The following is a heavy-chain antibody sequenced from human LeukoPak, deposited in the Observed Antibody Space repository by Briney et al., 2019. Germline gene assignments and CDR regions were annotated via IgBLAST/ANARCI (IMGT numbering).Heavy chain of an antibody. CDR1: GFTFSSYE. V-gene: IGHV3-48*03. CDR2: IGNTGRTI. D-gene: IGHD1-14*01. CDR3: VRGDRFFFDF. Sequence: GGSLRLSCAASGFTFSSYEMNWVRQAPGRGLEWVSYIGNTGRTIYYADSVQGRFTISRDNAKNSLYLQMNSLRAEDTAIYYCVRGDRFFFDFWGQGTLVTVSS. J-gene: IGHJ4*02.